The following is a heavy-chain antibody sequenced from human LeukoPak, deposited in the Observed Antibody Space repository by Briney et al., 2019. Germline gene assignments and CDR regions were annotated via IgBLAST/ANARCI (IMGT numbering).Heavy chain of an antibody. CDR1: GFTFSGPG. J-gene: IGHJ6*02. V-gene: IGHV3-73*01. Sequence: GGSLKLSCAASGFTFSGPGMHWVRQAHGKGLEWLGRIRSRANSYTTVYAAPVQGRFIISRDDSMNMAYLQMTSLRVEDTAVYYCTRHSDKYCSGAGCFHYNFYGLDVWGQGTTVTVSS. CDR2: IRSRANSYTT. CDR3: TRHSDKYCSGAGCFHYNFYGLDV. D-gene: IGHD2-15*01.